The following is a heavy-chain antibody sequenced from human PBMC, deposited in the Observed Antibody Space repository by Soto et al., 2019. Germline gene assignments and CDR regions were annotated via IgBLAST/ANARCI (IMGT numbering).Heavy chain of an antibody. Sequence: PGESLKISCAASGFTFSNYDMSRVRQAPGKGLEWVSTFSSRGISTYYADSVKGRFTISRDNSKNTLDLQMNSLRADDTAVYYCAASDDFWSGYFFDYWGQGALVTVSS. D-gene: IGHD3-3*01. CDR1: GFTFSNYD. CDR2: FSSRGIST. J-gene: IGHJ4*02. V-gene: IGHV3-23*01. CDR3: AASDDFWSGYFFDY.